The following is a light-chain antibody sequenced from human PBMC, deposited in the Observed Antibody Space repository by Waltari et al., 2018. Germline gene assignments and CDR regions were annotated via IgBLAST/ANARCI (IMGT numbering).Light chain of an antibody. CDR2: TAS. J-gene: IGKJ2*01. V-gene: IGKV1-5*03. CDR1: QNIITW. CDR3: QQYDDFPST. Sequence: IQMTQSPSTLSVSVGDRVTITCRASQNIITWLAWYQQKPGKPPRLLVHTASILETGVPSRFSGSGSGTTFTLTINSLQPDDLATYYCQQYDDFPSTFGQGTKLEIK.